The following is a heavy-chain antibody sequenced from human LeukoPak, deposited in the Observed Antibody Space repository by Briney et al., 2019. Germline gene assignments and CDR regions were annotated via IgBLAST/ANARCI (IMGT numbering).Heavy chain of an antibody. CDR1: GFTFSSYG. J-gene: IGHJ6*03. CDR2: ISYDGSNK. V-gene: IGHV3-30*18. D-gene: IGHD3-10*01. CDR3: AKAPGGVVTRVGYYYYMDV. Sequence: PGRSLRLSCAASGFTFSSYGMHWVRQAPGKGLEWVAVISYDGSNKYYADSVKGRFTISRDNSKNTLYLQMNSLRAEDTAVYYCAKAPGGVVTRVGYYYYMDVWGKGTTVTVSS.